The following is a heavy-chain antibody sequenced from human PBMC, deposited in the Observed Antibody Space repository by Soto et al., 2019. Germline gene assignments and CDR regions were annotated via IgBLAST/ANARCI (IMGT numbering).Heavy chain of an antibody. CDR1: GGSISSSSYY. Sequence: QLQLQESGPGLVKPSETLSLTCTVSGGSISSSSYYWGWIRQPPGKGLEWIGSIYYSGSTYYNPSLKSRVTISVDTSKNQFSLKLSSVTAADTAVYYCASFPTQGLPGAFDIWGQGTMVTVSS. D-gene: IGHD3-10*01. CDR3: ASFPTQGLPGAFDI. CDR2: IYYSGST. J-gene: IGHJ3*02. V-gene: IGHV4-39*01.